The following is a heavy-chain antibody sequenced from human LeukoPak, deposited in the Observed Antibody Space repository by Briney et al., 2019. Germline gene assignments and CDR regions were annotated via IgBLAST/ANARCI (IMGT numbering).Heavy chain of an antibody. D-gene: IGHD2-2*01. J-gene: IGHJ4*02. Sequence: GGSLRLSCAASGLTVSSNYMSWVRQAPGKGLEWVSVMYPGGSTYYADSVKGRFTFSRDNSKNTVFLRMSSLRAEDTAIYFCAACPHGPDYSHHWGQGTPVTISS. V-gene: IGHV3-53*01. CDR1: GLTVSSNY. CDR3: AACPHGPDYSHH. CDR2: MYPGGST.